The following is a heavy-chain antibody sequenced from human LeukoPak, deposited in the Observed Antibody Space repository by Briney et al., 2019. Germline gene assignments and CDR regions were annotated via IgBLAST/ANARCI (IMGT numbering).Heavy chain of an antibody. CDR3: ARWRGGEQLVPSYYYYGMDV. D-gene: IGHD6-6*01. CDR1: GFTFSSYS. Sequence: AGGSLRLSCAASGFTFSSYSMNWVRQAPGKGLEWVSSISSSSSYTYYADSVKGRFTISRDNAKNSLYLQMNSLRAEDTAVYYCARWRGGEQLVPSYYYYGMDVWGQGTTVTVSS. CDR2: ISSSSSYT. V-gene: IGHV3-21*01. J-gene: IGHJ6*02.